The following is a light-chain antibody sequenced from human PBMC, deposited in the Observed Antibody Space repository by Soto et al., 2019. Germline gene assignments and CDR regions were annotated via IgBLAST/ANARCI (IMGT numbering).Light chain of an antibody. V-gene: IGLV1-44*01. Sequence: QSVLTQPHSASGTPGQRVTISCSGSSSNIGTSSVHWFQQLPGTAPKLLISTTNQRPSGVPERFSGSKSGTSASLAISGLQSEDEPDYYCAAWDDRLNGHVFGTGTKLTVL. CDR1: SSNIGTSS. CDR3: AAWDDRLNGHV. J-gene: IGLJ1*01. CDR2: TTN.